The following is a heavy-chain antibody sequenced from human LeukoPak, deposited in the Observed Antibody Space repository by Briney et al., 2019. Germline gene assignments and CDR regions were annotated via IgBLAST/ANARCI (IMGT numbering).Heavy chain of an antibody. CDR2: ISYDGRNI. CDR1: GFTFNNYG. J-gene: IGHJ4*02. D-gene: IGHD2-2*01. CDR3: AKGPLRGTAAAIDY. V-gene: IGHV3-30*18. Sequence: GGSLRLSCAASGFTFNNYGMHWVRQAPGKGLEWVAVISYDGRNIHYPDSVKGRFTISRDISTDTLRLQMDSLRTEDTAVYYCAKGPLRGTAAAIDYWGQGTLVTVSS.